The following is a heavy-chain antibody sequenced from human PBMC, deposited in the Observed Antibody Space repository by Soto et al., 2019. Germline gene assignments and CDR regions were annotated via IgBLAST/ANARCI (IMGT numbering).Heavy chain of an antibody. CDR3: ARESLGEEIFGVVITTNWFDP. J-gene: IGHJ5*02. D-gene: IGHD3-3*01. CDR2: IYYSGST. V-gene: IGHV4-30-4*01. CDR1: GGSISSGDYY. Sequence: PSETLSLTCTVSGGSISSGDYYWSWIRQPPGKGLEWIGYIYYSGSTYYNPSLKSRVTISVDTSKNQFSLKLSSVTAADTAVYYCARESLGEEIFGVVITTNWFDPWGQGTLVTVSS.